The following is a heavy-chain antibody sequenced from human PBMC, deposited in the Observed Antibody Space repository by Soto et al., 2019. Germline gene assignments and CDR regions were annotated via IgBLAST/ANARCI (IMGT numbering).Heavy chain of an antibody. CDR3: ARVWCSSTSCSNGGWFDP. CDR2: IYYSGST. Sequence: SETLSLTCTVSGGSVSSGSYYWSWIRQPPGKGLEWIGYIYYSGSTNYNPSLKSRVTISVDTSKNQFSLKLSSVTAADTAVYYCARVWCSSTSCSNGGWFDPWGQGTLVTVSS. D-gene: IGHD2-2*01. CDR1: GGSVSSGSYY. V-gene: IGHV4-61*01. J-gene: IGHJ5*02.